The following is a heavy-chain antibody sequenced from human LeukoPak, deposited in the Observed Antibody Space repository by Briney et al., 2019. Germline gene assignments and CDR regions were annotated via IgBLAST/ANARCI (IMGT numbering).Heavy chain of an antibody. V-gene: IGHV1-58*02. Sequence: VASLKVSCKASGFTFTSFAMQWVRHPRGQRLECIAGIVVGSGNTNYAQKFQERVTITRDMSTSTAYIELSSLRSKDTAVYYCAADVYSSSWINRFDPWGQGTLVTVSS. CDR2: IVVGSGNT. CDR1: GFTFTSFA. D-gene: IGHD6-13*01. CDR3: AADVYSSSWINRFDP. J-gene: IGHJ5*02.